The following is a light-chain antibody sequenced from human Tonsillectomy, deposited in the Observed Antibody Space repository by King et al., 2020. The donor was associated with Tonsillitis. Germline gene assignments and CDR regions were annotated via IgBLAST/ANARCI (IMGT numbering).Light chain of an antibody. Sequence: KRPSGVSNRVSGSKSGNTASLTISGLQAEDEADYYCSSYTSRITFAIFGGGT. V-gene: IGLV2-23*02. J-gene: IGLJ2*01. CDR3: SSYTSRITFAI.